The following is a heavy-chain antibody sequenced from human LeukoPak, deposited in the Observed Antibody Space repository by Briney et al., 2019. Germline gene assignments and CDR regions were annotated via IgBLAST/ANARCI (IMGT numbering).Heavy chain of an antibody. D-gene: IGHD3-22*01. J-gene: IGHJ1*01. CDR2: IKTDGSEK. CDR3: ATYSSLNRREFQF. Sequence: PGGSLRLSCEGSGFTFSNYWMGWVRQAPGKGLQWVANIKTDGSEKYYVDSVKGRFTISRDNAMNSLYLQMNSLRAEDTAVYYCATYSSLNRREFQFWGQGTLLTVSS. V-gene: IGHV3-7*01. CDR1: GFTFSNYW.